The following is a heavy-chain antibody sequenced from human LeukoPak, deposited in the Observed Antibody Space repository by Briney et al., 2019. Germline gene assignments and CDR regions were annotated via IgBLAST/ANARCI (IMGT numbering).Heavy chain of an antibody. CDR2: ISSSGITI. V-gene: IGHV3-48*03. Sequence: GGSLRLSCAGSGFTFSSYEMNWVRQAPGKGLEWVSYISSSGITIYYADSVKGRFTISRDNAKNSLYLQMNSLRAEDTAVYYCAKDTGYDWTDYWGQGTLVTVSS. CDR3: AKDTGYDWTDY. J-gene: IGHJ4*02. D-gene: IGHD3-16*01. CDR1: GFTFSSYE.